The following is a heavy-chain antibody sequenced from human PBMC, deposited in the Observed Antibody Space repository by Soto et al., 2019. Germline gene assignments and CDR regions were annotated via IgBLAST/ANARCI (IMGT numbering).Heavy chain of an antibody. Sequence: PGGSLRLSCAACGFTFDEYAMHWVRQPPGKXLEWVSLISWDGSNRYYADSVQGRFTISRDNSKYSLYLEMNSLRPEDTALYYCAKDISRGPTKNYDFWSGPDYWGQGTLVTVSS. CDR2: ISWDGSNR. CDR1: GFTFDEYA. V-gene: IGHV3-43D*04. CDR3: AKDISRGPTKNYDFWSGPDY. J-gene: IGHJ4*02. D-gene: IGHD3-3*01.